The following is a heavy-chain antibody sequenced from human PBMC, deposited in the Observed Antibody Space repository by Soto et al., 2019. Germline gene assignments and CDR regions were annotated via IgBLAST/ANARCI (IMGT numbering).Heavy chain of an antibody. Sequence: EVQLLESGGGLVQPGGSLRLSCAASGFTFSNYAMTWVRQAPGKGLEWVSVITGSGGGTYFVDSVKGRFTISSDNSKNTVYQQMNSLRAEDTAVYYCAKRPHTAAGFHYWGQGTLVTVSS. V-gene: IGHV3-23*01. CDR3: AKRPHTAAGFHY. D-gene: IGHD6-13*01. CDR2: ITGSGGGT. J-gene: IGHJ4*02. CDR1: GFTFSNYA.